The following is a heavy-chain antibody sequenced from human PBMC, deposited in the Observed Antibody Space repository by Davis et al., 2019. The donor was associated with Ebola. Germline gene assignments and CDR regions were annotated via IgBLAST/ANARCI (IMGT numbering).Heavy chain of an antibody. CDR2: ISKNSGVK. Sequence: GESLKISCIASGFIFSNYDMVWVRQAPGRGLELVSYISKNSGVKYNADSVKGRFTISRDNAKNSLYLQMKSLRDEDTAVYYCARDVGAFTDFWGQGTLVTVSS. CDR1: GFIFSNYD. D-gene: IGHD3-3*02. V-gene: IGHV3-48*02. CDR3: ARDVGAFTDF. J-gene: IGHJ4*02.